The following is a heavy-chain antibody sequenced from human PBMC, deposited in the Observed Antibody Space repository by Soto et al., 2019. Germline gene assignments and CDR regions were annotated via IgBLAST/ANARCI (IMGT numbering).Heavy chain of an antibody. J-gene: IGHJ6*02. D-gene: IGHD3-3*02. V-gene: IGHV4-34*01. CDR3: VRGQPHRISIFEVVIRSYDYGMDV. Sequence: SETLSLTCAVYGGSFTGYYWTWIRQTPGKGLEWIGEINYRGSSYYNPSLESRISMAVDTSKNQFSLKLRSVTAADTAVYFCVRGQPHRISIFEVVIRSYDYGMDVWGQGTTVTVSS. CDR2: INYRGSS. CDR1: GGSFTGYY.